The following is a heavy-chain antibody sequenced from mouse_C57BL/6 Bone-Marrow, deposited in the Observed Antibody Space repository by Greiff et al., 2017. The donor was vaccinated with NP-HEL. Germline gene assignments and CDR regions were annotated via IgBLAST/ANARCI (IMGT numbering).Heavy chain of an antibody. D-gene: IGHD1-1*01. Sequence: EVQLQQSGPELVKPGASVKISCKASGYTFTDYYMNWVKQSHGKSLEWIGDINPNNGGTSYNQKFKGKATLTVDKSSSTAYMELRSLTSEDSAVYYCARNSFYYYGSRDYWGQGTTLTVSS. V-gene: IGHV1-26*01. CDR3: ARNSFYYYGSRDY. CDR1: GYTFTDYY. J-gene: IGHJ2*01. CDR2: INPNNGGT.